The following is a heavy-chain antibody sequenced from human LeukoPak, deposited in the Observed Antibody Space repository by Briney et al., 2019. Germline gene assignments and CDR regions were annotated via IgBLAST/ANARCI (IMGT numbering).Heavy chain of an antibody. J-gene: IGHJ4*02. Sequence: GGSLRLSCAASGFTVSSNYMSWVRQAPGKGLEWVSVIYSGGSTYYADSVKGRFTISRDNSKNTLYLQMNSLRAGDTAVYYCARTYYDFWSGYYFDYWGQGTLVTVSS. V-gene: IGHV3-66*02. D-gene: IGHD3-3*01. CDR1: GFTVSSNY. CDR2: IYSGGST. CDR3: ARTYYDFWSGYYFDY.